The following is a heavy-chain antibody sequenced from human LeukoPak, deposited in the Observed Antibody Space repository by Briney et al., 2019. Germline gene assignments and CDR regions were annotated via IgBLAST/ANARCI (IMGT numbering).Heavy chain of an antibody. CDR1: GGPISSSY. CDR3: VRNERTTGDYIRWFDP. V-gene: IGHV4-4*07. Sequence: SETLSLTCTVSGGPISSSYWSWIRQPAGKGLEWIGRIHNSGSTNYNPSLKSRVTMSVDTSKNQFSLRLNSVTAADTAVYYCVRNERTTGDYIRWFDPWGQGTLVTVSS. D-gene: IGHD4-17*01. CDR2: IHNSGST. J-gene: IGHJ5*02.